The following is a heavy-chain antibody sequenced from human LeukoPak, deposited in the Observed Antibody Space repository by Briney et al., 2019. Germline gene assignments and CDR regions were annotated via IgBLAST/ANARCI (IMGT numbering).Heavy chain of an antibody. CDR3: ARKESIRGLEWFPYYFDF. CDR1: GFTFSSYW. V-gene: IGHV3-7*01. CDR2: IKQDGSEQ. J-gene: IGHJ4*01. Sequence: GGSLRLSCGASGFTFSSYWMSWVRQAPGKGLEWVADIKQDGSEQYYVDSVKGRFTISRDNAKNSVYLQMNSLRDEDTAVYYCARKESIRGLEWFPYYFDFWGHGILVSVSS. D-gene: IGHD3-3*01.